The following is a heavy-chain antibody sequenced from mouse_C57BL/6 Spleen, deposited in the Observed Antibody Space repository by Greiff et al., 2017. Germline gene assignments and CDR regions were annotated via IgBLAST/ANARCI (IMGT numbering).Heavy chain of an antibody. D-gene: IGHD1-1*01. V-gene: IGHV1-64*01. CDR2: IHPNSGST. CDR1: GYTFTSYW. Sequence: QVQLQQPGAELVKPGASVKLSCKASGYTFTSYWMHWVKQRPGQGLEWIGRIHPNSGSTNYNEKFKSKATLTVDKSSSTAYMQLSSLTSEDSAVYYCARGGITTGVATDYWGQGTTLTVSS. J-gene: IGHJ2*01. CDR3: ARGGITTGVATDY.